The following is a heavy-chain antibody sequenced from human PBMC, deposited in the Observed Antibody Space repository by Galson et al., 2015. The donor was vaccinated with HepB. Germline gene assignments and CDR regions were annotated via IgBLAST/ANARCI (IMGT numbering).Heavy chain of an antibody. CDR2: ISAYNGNT. CDR1: GSTFTNYG. D-gene: IGHD1-26*01. CDR3: ARDRVSMLGASPNDC. V-gene: IGHV1-18*01. Sequence: SVKVSCKASGSTFTNYGITWVRQAPGQGLEWMGWISAYNGNTHYSQKLQGRVTMTTDISTSTAYMDLRSLRSDDTAVYYCARDRVSMLGASPNDCWGQGTLVIVSS. J-gene: IGHJ4*02.